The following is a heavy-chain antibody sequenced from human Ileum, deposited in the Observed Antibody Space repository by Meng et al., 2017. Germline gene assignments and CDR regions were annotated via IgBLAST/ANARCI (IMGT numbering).Heavy chain of an antibody. V-gene: IGHV4-30-4*01. D-gene: IGHD5-18*01. Sequence: QVQFQESGPGLVKPSQALSPTFHFSNGSLTNVNNYWNWIRQAPGQALEHIGYIYYDGSSYATPSLKSRVTMSIDTSTNQFSLRLDSVTAADTAVYYCAREFYVDTAMVIDSWGPGALVTVS. CDR1: NGSLTNVNNY. J-gene: IGHJ4*02. CDR2: IYYDGSS. CDR3: AREFYVDTAMVIDS.